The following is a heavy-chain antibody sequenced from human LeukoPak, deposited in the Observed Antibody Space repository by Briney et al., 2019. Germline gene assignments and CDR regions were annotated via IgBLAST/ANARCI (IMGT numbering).Heavy chain of an antibody. D-gene: IGHD6-13*01. V-gene: IGHV3-23*01. CDR3: GRGAAALLDS. CDR2: ISGSGGTI. Sequence: GGSLRLSCAASGFTFSSYALSWVRQAPGKGLEWVSAISGSGGTIYYADSVKGRFTISRDNSKNTLYLQMNSLRAEDTAVFYCGRGAAALLDSWGQGTLVTVSS. J-gene: IGHJ4*02. CDR1: GFTFSSYA.